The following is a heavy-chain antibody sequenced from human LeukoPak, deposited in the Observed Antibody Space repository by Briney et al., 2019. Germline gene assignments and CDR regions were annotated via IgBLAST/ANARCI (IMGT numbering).Heavy chain of an antibody. V-gene: IGHV3-21*01. Sequence: TGGSLRLSCAASGFTFSSYSMNWVRQAPGKGLEWVSSISSSSSYIYYADSVKGRFTISRDNAKNSLYLQMNSLRAEDTAVYYCARLPAAAAYYFDYWGQGTLVTVSS. CDR1: GFTFSSYS. J-gene: IGHJ4*02. D-gene: IGHD6-13*01. CDR2: ISSSSSYI. CDR3: ARLPAAAAYYFDY.